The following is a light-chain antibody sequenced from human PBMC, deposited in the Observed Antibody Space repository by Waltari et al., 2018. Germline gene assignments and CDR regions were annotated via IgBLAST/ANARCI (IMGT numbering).Light chain of an antibody. CDR2: WAS. Sequence: DLVMTQSPDSLAVSLGERATIHCKSSQSVLYSATNKNYLAWYQQKPGQPPKLLIYWASTRESGVPDRFSGSGSVTDFTLTISSLQAEDVAVYYCQQYYSTPPLTFGGGTKVEIK. V-gene: IGKV4-1*01. CDR1: QSVLYSATNKNY. CDR3: QQYYSTPPLT. J-gene: IGKJ4*01.